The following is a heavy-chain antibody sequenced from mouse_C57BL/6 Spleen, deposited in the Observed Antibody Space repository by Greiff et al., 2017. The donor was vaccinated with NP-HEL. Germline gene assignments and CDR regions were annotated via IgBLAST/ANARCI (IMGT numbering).Heavy chain of an antibody. CDR3: ARTTMITTRWYFDV. J-gene: IGHJ1*03. V-gene: IGHV1-26*01. CDR1: GYTFTDYY. D-gene: IGHD2-4*01. Sequence: EVQLQQSGPELVKPGASVKISCKASGYTFTDYYMNWVKQSHGKSLEWIGDINPNNGGTSYNQKFKGKATLTVDKSSSTAYMELRSLTSEDSAVYYCARTTMITTRWYFDVWGTGTTVTVSS. CDR2: INPNNGGT.